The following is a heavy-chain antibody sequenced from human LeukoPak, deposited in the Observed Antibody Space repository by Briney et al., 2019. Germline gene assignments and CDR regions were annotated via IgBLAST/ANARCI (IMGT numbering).Heavy chain of an antibody. D-gene: IGHD4-11*01. Sequence: PSETLSLTCTVSGGSISSYYWSWIRQSPGKGLEWIGRIYTSGSTNYNPSLKSRVTISVDTSKNQFSLKLSSVTAADTAVYYCARVKAGRATTPYYFDYWGQGTLVTVSS. V-gene: IGHV4-4*07. J-gene: IGHJ4*02. CDR2: IYTSGST. CDR3: ARVKAGRATTPYYFDY. CDR1: GGSISSYY.